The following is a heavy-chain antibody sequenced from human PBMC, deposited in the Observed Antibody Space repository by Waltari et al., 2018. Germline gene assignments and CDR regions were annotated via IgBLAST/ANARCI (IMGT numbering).Heavy chain of an antibody. CDR2: IYHSGST. CDR1: GYSISSGYY. Sequence: QVQLQESGPGLVKPSETLSITCAVSGYSISSGYYWGWIRQPPGKGLEWIGSIYHSGSTYYNPSLKSRVTIAVDTSKNQFSLKLSSVTAADTAVYYCAAPDVWGQGTTVTVSS. J-gene: IGHJ6*02. V-gene: IGHV4-38-2*01. CDR3: AAPDV.